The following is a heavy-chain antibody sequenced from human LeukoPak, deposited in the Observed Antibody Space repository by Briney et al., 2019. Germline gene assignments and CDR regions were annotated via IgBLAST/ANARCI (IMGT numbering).Heavy chain of an antibody. D-gene: IGHD7-27*01. CDR3: ARKIGWGIYYFDY. Sequence: SETLSLTCAVYGGSFSGYYWSWIRQPPGKGLEWIGEINQSGSTNYNPSLKSRVTISVDTSKNQFSLKLSSVTAADTAVYYCARKIGWGIYYFDYWGQGTLVTVSS. CDR1: GGSFSGYY. V-gene: IGHV4-34*01. CDR2: INQSGST. J-gene: IGHJ4*02.